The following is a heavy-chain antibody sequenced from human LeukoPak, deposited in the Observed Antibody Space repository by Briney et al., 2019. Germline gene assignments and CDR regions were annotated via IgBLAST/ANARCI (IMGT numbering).Heavy chain of an antibody. V-gene: IGHV3-48*01. D-gene: IGHD3-3*01. J-gene: IGHJ3*02. CDR1: GFTFSSYT. CDR3: ARAELFTIFGVDFDAFDI. Sequence: GGSLRLSCAASGFTFSSYTMNWVRQAPGKGLEWVSHIRSSTNAIYYADSVKGRFTISRDNAKNSLYLQMNSLRAEDTAVYYCARAELFTIFGVDFDAFDIWGQGTMVTVSS. CDR2: IRSSTNAI.